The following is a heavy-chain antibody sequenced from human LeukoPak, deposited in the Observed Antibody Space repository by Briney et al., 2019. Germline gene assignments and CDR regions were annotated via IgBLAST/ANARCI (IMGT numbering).Heavy chain of an antibody. D-gene: IGHD3-3*01. CDR2: ISSSSSYI. J-gene: IGHJ4*02. Sequence: NSGGSLRLFCATSGFSFTDYPMNWVRQAPGKGLEWVSSISSSSSYIYYADSVKGRFTISRDNAKNSLYLQMNSLRAEDTAVYYCAPSEVDAYYDFWSGYTEIDYWGQGTLVTVSS. CDR1: GFSFTDYP. V-gene: IGHV3-21*01. CDR3: APSEVDAYYDFWSGYTEIDY.